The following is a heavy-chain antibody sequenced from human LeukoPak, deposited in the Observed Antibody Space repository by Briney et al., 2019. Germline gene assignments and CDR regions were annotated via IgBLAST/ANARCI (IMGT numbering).Heavy chain of an antibody. CDR1: GFTVSSNY. CDR3: VRVNGGNSGSYYSYYYGMDV. D-gene: IGHD1-26*01. J-gene: IGHJ6*02. V-gene: IGHV3-53*01. Sequence: GGSLRLSCAASGFTVSSNYMSWVRQAPGKGLEWVSVIYSGGSTYYADSVKGRFTISRDNSKNTLYLQMNSLRAEDTAVYYCVRVNGGNSGSYYSYYYGMDVWGQGTTVTVSS. CDR2: IYSGGST.